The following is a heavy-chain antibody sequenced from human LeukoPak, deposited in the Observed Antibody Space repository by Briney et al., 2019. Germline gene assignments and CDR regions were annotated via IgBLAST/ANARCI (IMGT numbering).Heavy chain of an antibody. J-gene: IGHJ6*02. V-gene: IGHV3-33*06. CDR2: IWYDGSNK. CDR1: GFTFSSYG. CDR3: AKGLYDYALDV. Sequence: GRSLRLSCAASGFTFSSYGMHWVRQAPGKGLEWVAVIWYDGSNKYYADSVKGRFTISRDNSKNTLYLQMNSLRAEDTAIYYCAKGLYDYALDVWGQGTAVTVSS.